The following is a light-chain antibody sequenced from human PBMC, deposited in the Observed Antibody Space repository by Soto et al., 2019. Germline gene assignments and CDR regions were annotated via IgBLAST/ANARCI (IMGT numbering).Light chain of an antibody. J-gene: IGKJ1*01. CDR2: AAS. CDR1: QSISFW. Sequence: DIQMTQSPSTLSASVGDRVTITCRASQSISFWLAWYQQKPGKAPKLLIYAASSMQSGVPSRFSGSGSETDFTLTISSLQPDDSATYYCQQSFSPLWTFGQGTKVEV. V-gene: IGKV1-39*01. CDR3: QQSFSPLWT.